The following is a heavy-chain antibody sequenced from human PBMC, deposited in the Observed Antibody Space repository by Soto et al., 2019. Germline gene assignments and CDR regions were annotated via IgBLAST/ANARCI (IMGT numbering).Heavy chain of an antibody. CDR3: ARAPQYSWDLSGGGDALDI. CDR2: ISVYNGNT. Sequence: GASEKGSCKASGYTFTSCGVAWVRQAPGQGLEWMGWISVYNGNTNYPQNLQGRVTMTTDTSTNTAYMELRSLRSDDTAVYYCARAPQYSWDLSGGGDALDIWSQ. CDR1: GYTFTSCG. D-gene: IGHD5-12*01. J-gene: IGHJ3*02. V-gene: IGHV1-18*01.